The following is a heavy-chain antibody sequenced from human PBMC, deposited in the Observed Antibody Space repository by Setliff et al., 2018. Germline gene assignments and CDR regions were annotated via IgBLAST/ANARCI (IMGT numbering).Heavy chain of an antibody. D-gene: IGHD3-16*01. CDR3: ARDWRGETVNLGYMDV. CDR2: ISPSGST. J-gene: IGHJ6*03. V-gene: IGHV4-61*09. CDR1: GASITSGGFY. Sequence: SETLSLTCSVSGASITSGGFYWTWIRQPAGKGLEWIGHISPSGSTTYNPSVKSRVTISLDTSKNQLSLTLRSVTAADTAVYYCARDWRGETVNLGYMDVWGKGTTVTVSS.